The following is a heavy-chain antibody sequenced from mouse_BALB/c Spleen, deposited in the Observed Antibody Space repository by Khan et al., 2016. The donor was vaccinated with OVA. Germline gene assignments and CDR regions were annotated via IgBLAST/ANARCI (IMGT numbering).Heavy chain of an antibody. V-gene: IGHV9-3-1*01. J-gene: IGHJ4*01. Sequence: QVQLQQSGPELKKPGETVKISCKASGHTFTKYGMNWVKQAPGKGLKWMGWINTYTGEPTYADDFNGRFAFSLETSASTAYLQINNLKNEDTATYICASPPDCSYVMDNWGQGTSVTVSS. CDR3: ASPPDCSYVMDN. CDR2: INTYTGEP. CDR1: GHTFTKYG.